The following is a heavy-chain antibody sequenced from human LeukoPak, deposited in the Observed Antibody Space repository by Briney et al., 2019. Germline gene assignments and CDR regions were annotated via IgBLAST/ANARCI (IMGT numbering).Heavy chain of an antibody. CDR1: GGSISSSSYY. CDR3: ARWLAGGSGSYDDY. D-gene: IGHD3-10*01. J-gene: IGHJ4*02. Sequence: SETLSLTCTVSGGSISSSSYYWGWIRQPPGKGLEWIGSIYHSGSTNYNPSLKSRVTISVDKSKNQFSLKLSSVTAADTAVYYCARWLAGGSGSYDDYWGQGTLVTVSS. V-gene: IGHV4-39*07. CDR2: IYHSGST.